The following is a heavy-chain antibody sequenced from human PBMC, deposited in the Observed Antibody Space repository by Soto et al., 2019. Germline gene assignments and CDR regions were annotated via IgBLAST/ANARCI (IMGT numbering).Heavy chain of an antibody. CDR1: GFTVSSNH. J-gene: IGHJ6*02. Sequence: GGSLRLSCAASGFTVSSNHMNWVRQAPGKGLEWVSVIYSGGSTYYADSVKGRFTISRDNSKNPLYLQMNSLRAEDTAVYYGAKLAHDYYYGLDVWGQGTTVTVSS. CDR3: AKLAHDYYYGLDV. D-gene: IGHD6-13*01. V-gene: IGHV3-66*01. CDR2: IYSGGST.